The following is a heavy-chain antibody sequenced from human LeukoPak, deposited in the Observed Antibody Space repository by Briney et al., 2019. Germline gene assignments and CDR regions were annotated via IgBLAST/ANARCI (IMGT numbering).Heavy chain of an antibody. CDR1: GGTFSNYA. Sequence: ASVKVSCKASGGTFSNYAFSWVRQAPGQGLEWMGWMNPNSGNTGYAQKFQGRVTMTRNTSISTAYMELSSLGSEDTAVYYCARGTVAAGIHYGMDVWGQGTTVTVSS. J-gene: IGHJ6*02. CDR2: MNPNSGNT. D-gene: IGHD6-25*01. CDR3: ARGTVAAGIHYGMDV. V-gene: IGHV1-8*02.